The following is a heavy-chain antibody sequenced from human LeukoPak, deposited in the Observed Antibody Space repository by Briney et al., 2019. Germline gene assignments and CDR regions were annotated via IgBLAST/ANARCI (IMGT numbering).Heavy chain of an antibody. J-gene: IGHJ3*01. Sequence: SETLSLTCTVSGASISSGAYYWGWIRQPPGKGLEWIGNFYYSGNTYYNPSLKSRVTISVDTSKNQFSLQVSSVTAADTAVYYCARDPYDAFDFWGQGTMVTVSS. CDR1: GASISSGAYY. CDR3: ARDPYDAFDF. V-gene: IGHV4-39*07. CDR2: FYYSGNT.